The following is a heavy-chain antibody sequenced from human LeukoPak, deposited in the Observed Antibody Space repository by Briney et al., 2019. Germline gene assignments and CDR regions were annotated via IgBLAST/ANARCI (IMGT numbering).Heavy chain of an antibody. Sequence: SETLSLTCTVSGGSISSYYWSWIRQPPGKGLEWIGYIYYSGSTNYNPSLKSRVTISVDTSKNQFSLKLSSVTAADTAVYYCARGYDFWSGYYSGDNWIDPWGQGTLVTVSS. CDR3: ARGYDFWSGYYSGDNWIDP. D-gene: IGHD3-3*01. V-gene: IGHV4-59*08. J-gene: IGHJ5*02. CDR2: IYYSGST. CDR1: GGSISSYY.